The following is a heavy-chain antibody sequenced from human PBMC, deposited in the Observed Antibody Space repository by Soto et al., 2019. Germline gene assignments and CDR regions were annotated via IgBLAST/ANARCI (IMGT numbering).Heavy chain of an antibody. J-gene: IGHJ3*02. CDR3: VKPRGHPSGAFDI. CDR2: ITGSGSST. Sequence: PGGSLRLSCVASGFTLSIYAVSLVRQAPGEGLEWGSGITGSGSSTYYADSVKGRFTISRDNSKSTVSLHMNSLRAEDTAVYYSVKPRGHPSGAFDIWGQGTMVPASS. D-gene: IGHD3-10*01. V-gene: IGHV3-23*01. CDR1: GFTLSIYA.